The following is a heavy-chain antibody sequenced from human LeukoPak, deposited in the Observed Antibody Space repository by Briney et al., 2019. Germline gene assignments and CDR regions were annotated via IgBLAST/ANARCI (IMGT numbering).Heavy chain of an antibody. CDR2: INPNSGGT. CDR3: ARSDEVGATSYFDY. J-gene: IGHJ4*02. D-gene: IGHD1-26*01. CDR1: GYTFTGYY. Sequence: ASVKVSCKASGYTFTGYYMHWVRQAPGQGLEWMGWINPNSGGTNYAQKFQGRVTMTTDTSTSTAYMELRSLRSDDTAVYYCARSDEVGATSYFDYWGQGTLVTVSS. V-gene: IGHV1-2*02.